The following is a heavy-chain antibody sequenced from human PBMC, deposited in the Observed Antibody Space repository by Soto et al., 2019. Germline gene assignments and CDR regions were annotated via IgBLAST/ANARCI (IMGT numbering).Heavy chain of an antibody. CDR2: IYYSGST. J-gene: IGHJ6*02. Sequence: KLPETLSLTCTVSGGSISSSSYYWGWIRQPPGKGLEWIGSIYYSGSTYYNPSLKSRVTISVDTSKNQFSLKLSSVTAADTAVYYCARHQDIVVVPAAEFDYGMDVWGQGTTVTVSS. D-gene: IGHD2-2*01. CDR1: GGSISSSSYY. V-gene: IGHV4-39*01. CDR3: ARHQDIVVVPAAEFDYGMDV.